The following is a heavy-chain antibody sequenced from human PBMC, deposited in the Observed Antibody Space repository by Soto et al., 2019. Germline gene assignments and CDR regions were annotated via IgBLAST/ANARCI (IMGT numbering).Heavy chain of an antibody. V-gene: IGHV3-7*01. Sequence: QPGGSLRLSCAASGFTFSTFWMDWVRQVPGKGLEWVANISPDGSQKHYVDSVKGRFTISRDNAKNSLYLQMSSLTAEDSALYYCSRSLDSCGQGIRVTVSS. CDR1: GFTFSTFW. CDR3: SRSLDS. J-gene: IGHJ4*02. CDR2: ISPDGSQK.